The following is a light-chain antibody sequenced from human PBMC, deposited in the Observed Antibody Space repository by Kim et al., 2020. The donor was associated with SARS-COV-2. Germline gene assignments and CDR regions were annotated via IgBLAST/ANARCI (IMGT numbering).Light chain of an antibody. CDR2: GAS. J-gene: IGKJ1*01. V-gene: IGKV3-20*01. CDR1: QSVSRSH. CDR3: QQYGSSPWT. Sequence: SPGGGAPLSSRASQSVSRSHLVWYQQKPGQAPRLLIYGASSRATGIPDRFSGSGSGTDFTLTISRLEPEDFAMYYCQQYGSSPWTFGQGTKVDIK.